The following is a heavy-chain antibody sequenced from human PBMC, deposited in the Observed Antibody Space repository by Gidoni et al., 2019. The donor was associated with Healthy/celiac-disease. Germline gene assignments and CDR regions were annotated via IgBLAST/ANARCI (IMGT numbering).Heavy chain of an antibody. V-gene: IGHV3-53*01. Sequence: EVQLVESGGGLIQPGGSLRLSGAASGFTVSSNYMSWVRQAPGKGLEWVSVIYSGGSTYYADSVKGRFTISRDNSKNTLYLQMNSLRAEDTAVYYCARSTIFGVVPFFDYWGQGTLVTVSS. CDR3: ARSTIFGVVPFFDY. J-gene: IGHJ4*02. CDR2: IYSGGST. CDR1: GFTVSSNY. D-gene: IGHD3-3*01.